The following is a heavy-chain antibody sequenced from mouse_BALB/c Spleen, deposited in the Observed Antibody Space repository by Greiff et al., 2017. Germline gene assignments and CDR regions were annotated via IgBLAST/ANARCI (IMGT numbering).Heavy chain of an antibody. CDR1: GFTFSSYA. J-gene: IGHJ2*01. CDR3: ARQTGDY. CDR2: ISSGGSYT. Sequence: EVKVVESGGGLVKPGGSLKLSCAASGFTFSSYAMSWVRQTPEKRLEWVATISSGGSYTYYPDSVKGRFTISRDNAKNTLYLQMSSLRSEDTAMYYCARQTGDYWGQGTTLTVSS. V-gene: IGHV5-9-3*01. D-gene: IGHD4-1*01.